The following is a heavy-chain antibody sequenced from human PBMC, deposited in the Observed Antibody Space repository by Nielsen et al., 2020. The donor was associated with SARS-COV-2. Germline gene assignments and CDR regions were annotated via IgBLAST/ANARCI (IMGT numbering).Heavy chain of an antibody. V-gene: IGHV3-11*05. D-gene: IGHD3-10*01. CDR2: MSGSGGSGAYT. J-gene: IGHJ5*02. CDR1: GFTFSDYY. Sequence: GGSLRLSCAASGFTFSDYYMSWIRQAPGKGLEWVSYMSGSGGSGAYTNYANSVKGRFTISRDNARNSVYLQMNSLRADDTAVYYCARARELYRWFDAWGQGTLVTVSS. CDR3: ARARELYRWFDA.